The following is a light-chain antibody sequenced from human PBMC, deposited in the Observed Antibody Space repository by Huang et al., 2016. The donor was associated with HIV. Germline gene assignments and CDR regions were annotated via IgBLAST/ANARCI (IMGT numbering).Light chain of an antibody. Sequence: EIQMTQSPSSVSASVGDRVTITCRASQGISSWLAWYQQKPGKAPNLLIDGASSLQSGVPSRCSGSGSGTDFTLSISSLQPEDSATYFCQQAKSFPWTFGQGTNVEIK. CDR3: QQAKSFPWT. CDR1: QGISSW. CDR2: GAS. J-gene: IGKJ1*01. V-gene: IGKV1-12*01.